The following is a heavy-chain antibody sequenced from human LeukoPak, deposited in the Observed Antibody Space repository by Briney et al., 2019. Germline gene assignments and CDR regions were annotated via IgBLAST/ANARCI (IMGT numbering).Heavy chain of an antibody. J-gene: IGHJ4*02. D-gene: IGHD1-26*01. CDR2: IYIDGSST. Sequence: PGGSLRLSCTASGFTFSTYWMNWVRHAPGKGLVWVSYIYIDGSSTKVADSVKGRFTISRDNAKNTLYLQMNSLKVEDTAVYYCVRDAPEWEIPSDYWGQGTLFTVSS. V-gene: IGHV3-74*03. CDR3: VRDAPEWEIPSDY. CDR1: GFTFSTYW.